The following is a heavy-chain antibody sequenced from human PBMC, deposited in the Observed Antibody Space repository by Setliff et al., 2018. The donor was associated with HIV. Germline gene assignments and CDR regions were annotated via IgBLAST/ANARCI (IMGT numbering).Heavy chain of an antibody. D-gene: IGHD3-3*01. J-gene: IGHJ6*03. Sequence: SETLSLTCTVSGGSISSYYWSWIRQPPGKGLEWIGYIYRTGSTKYNPSLKSRVTISVDTSQNQFSLKLSSVTAADTAVYYCATTTIFEVPRYYYYYMDVWGKGTTVTVSS. CDR1: GGSISSYY. CDR2: IYRTGST. CDR3: ATTTIFEVPRYYYYYMDV. V-gene: IGHV4-59*08.